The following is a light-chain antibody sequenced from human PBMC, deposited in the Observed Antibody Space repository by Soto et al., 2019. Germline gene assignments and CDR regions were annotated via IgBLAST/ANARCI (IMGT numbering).Light chain of an antibody. CDR2: KTS. V-gene: IGKV1-5*03. CDR1: QSVSTW. J-gene: IGKJ2*01. Sequence: DIQMTQSPSTLSASVGDRVTITCRASQSVSTWLAWYQQKPGKSPKLLIYKTSTLDSGVPSRFSSSGSGTEFTLTVSSLQPDDFATYYCQQYTIFPYTFGQGTKLEIK. CDR3: QQYTIFPYT.